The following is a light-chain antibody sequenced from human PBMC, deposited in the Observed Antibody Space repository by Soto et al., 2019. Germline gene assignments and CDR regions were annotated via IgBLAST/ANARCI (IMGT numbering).Light chain of an antibody. V-gene: IGKV3-20*01. CDR1: QSVSSSY. CDR3: QQYGISPGT. CDR2: GAS. J-gene: IGKJ1*01. Sequence: EIVLTQSPGTLSLSPGERATLSCRASQSVSSSYLAWYQQKPGQAPRLLIYGASSRATGIPDRFSGSGSGTDFTLTISRLEPEDFAVYYCQQYGISPGTFGQGNKVEIK.